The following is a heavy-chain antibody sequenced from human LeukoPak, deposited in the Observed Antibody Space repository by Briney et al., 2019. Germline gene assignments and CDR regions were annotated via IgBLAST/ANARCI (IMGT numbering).Heavy chain of an antibody. Sequence: GASVKVSSKASGYTFTVYYIHWVRQAPGQGLEWMGWINPYSGATNYAPKFQGRVTMTRDTSISRGYMELSRVRSDDTAVYYCARQSGAGNWFDPWGQGTLVTVSS. CDR2: INPYSGAT. CDR1: GYTFTVYY. J-gene: IGHJ5*02. V-gene: IGHV1-2*02. CDR3: ARQSGAGNWFDP. D-gene: IGHD3-10*01.